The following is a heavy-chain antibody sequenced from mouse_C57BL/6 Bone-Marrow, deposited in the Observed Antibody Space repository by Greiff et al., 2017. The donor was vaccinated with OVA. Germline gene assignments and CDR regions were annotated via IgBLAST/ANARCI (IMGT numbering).Heavy chain of an antibody. CDR2: INPNYGTT. V-gene: IGHV1-39*01. D-gene: IGHD2-3*01. Sequence: QLQESGPELVKPGASVKISCKASGYSFTDYNMNWVKQSNGKSLEWIGVINPNYGTTSYNQKFKGKATLTVDQSSSTAYMQLNSLTSEDSAVYYCARSPLYDGYCPWFAYWGQGTLVTVSA. CDR1: GYSFTDYN. J-gene: IGHJ3*01. CDR3: ARSPLYDGYCPWFAY.